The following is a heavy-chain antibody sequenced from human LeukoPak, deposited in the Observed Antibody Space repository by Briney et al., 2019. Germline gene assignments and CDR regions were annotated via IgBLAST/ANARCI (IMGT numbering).Heavy chain of an antibody. CDR2: IKQDGSEK. V-gene: IGHV3-7*01. CDR1: GFTFSSYG. CDR3: ARGWIAARPTSAALFDY. Sequence: GRSLRLSCAASGFTFSSYGMHWVRQAPGQGLEWVANIKQDGSEKYYVDSVKGRFTISRDNTKNSLYLRLNTLRAEDTAVHYCARGWIAARPTSAALFDYWGQGTLVTVSS. D-gene: IGHD6-6*01. J-gene: IGHJ4*02.